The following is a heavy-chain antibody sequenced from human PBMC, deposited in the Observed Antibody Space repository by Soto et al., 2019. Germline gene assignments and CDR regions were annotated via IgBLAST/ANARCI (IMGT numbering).Heavy chain of an antibody. D-gene: IGHD3-10*01. Sequence: QVQLQESGPGLVKPSGTLSLTCAVSGGSISSSNWWSWVRPPPGQGLACIGEIYHSGSTNYNPSLKSRGTISVDKSKPQFSLKLSSVTGADTAVSYCSRDSGLLWVGGTTSNLDIWGQGTMVTVSS. V-gene: IGHV4-4*02. CDR2: IYHSGST. J-gene: IGHJ3*02. CDR1: GGSISSSNW. CDR3: SRDSGLLWVGGTTSNLDI.